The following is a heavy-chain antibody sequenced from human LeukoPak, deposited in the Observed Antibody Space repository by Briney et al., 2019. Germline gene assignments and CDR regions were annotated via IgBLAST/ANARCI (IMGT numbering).Heavy chain of an antibody. CDR2: INPNSGGT. J-gene: IGHJ3*02. Sequence: ASVKVSCKASGYTFTGYYMHWVRQAPGQGLEWMGWINPNSGGTNYAQKFQGRVTMTRDTSISTAYMELSSLRSEDMAVYYCARGARLRLGELSRDAFDIWGQGTMVTVSS. D-gene: IGHD3-16*02. V-gene: IGHV1-2*02. CDR1: GYTFTGYY. CDR3: ARGARLRLGELSRDAFDI.